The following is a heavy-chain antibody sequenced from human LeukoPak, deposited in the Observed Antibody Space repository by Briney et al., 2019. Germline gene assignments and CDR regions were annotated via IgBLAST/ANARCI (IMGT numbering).Heavy chain of an antibody. Sequence: PSETLSLTCTVSGGSISSYYWSWIRQPPGKGLEWIGYIYYSGSTNYNPSLKSRVTISVDTSKNQFSLKLSSVTAADTAVYYCARMYYDFWSGYYGWFDPWGQRTLVTVSS. CDR1: GGSISSYY. J-gene: IGHJ5*02. CDR2: IYYSGST. CDR3: ARMYYDFWSGYYGWFDP. D-gene: IGHD3-3*01. V-gene: IGHV4-59*01.